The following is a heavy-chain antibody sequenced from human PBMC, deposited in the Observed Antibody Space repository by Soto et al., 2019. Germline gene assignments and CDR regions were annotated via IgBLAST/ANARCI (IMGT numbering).Heavy chain of an antibody. J-gene: IGHJ4*02. Sequence: GGSLRLSCAIYESTIRRDWMNWVRQAPGKGLEWVAHVNQDGSAKYYVDSVKGRFTISRDNANNLLTLQMNSLSAGDTAMYYCSGGVGDAFWGQGTLVTVSS. V-gene: IGHV3-7*04. D-gene: IGHD1-26*01. CDR1: ESTIRRDW. CDR3: SGGVGDAF. CDR2: VNQDGSAK.